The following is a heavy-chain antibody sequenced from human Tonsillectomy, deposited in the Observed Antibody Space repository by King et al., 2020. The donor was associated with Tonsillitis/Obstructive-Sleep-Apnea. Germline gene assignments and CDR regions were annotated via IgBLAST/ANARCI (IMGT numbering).Heavy chain of an antibody. V-gene: IGHV4-39*01. Sequence: LQLQESGPGLVKPSETLSLTCTVSGGSISSNGDYWGWIRQSPGKGLEWIGSISYSGTTYYNPSLKSRATISVDTSKNQFSLKLNSVTAADTAIYYCAGYRMTTWGLEYWGQGTVVTVSS. CDR3: AGYRMTTWGLEY. D-gene: IGHD2/OR15-2a*01. J-gene: IGHJ4*02. CDR2: ISYSGTT. CDR1: GGSISSNGDY.